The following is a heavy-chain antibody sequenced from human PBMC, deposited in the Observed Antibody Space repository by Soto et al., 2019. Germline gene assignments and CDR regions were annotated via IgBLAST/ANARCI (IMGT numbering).Heavy chain of an antibody. CDR2: ISGSGGST. V-gene: IGHV3-23*01. Sequence: GGSLRLSCAASGFTFSSYAMSWVRQAPGKGLEWVSAISGSGGSTYYADSVKGRFTISRDNSKNTLYLQMNSLRAKDTAVYYCAKGRGSGWYFLFGDYWGQGTLVTVPS. CDR3: AKGRGSGWYFLFGDY. CDR1: GFTFSSYA. J-gene: IGHJ4*02. D-gene: IGHD6-19*01.